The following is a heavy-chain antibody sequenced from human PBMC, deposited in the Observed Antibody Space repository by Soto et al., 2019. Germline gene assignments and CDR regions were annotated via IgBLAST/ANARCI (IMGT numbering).Heavy chain of an antibody. CDR2: TSNSGRT. CDR1: GGSITSSGYY. J-gene: IGHJ4*02. V-gene: IGHV4-31*03. D-gene: IGHD2-2*01. CDR3: ARGGGSTKVDY. Sequence: QVQLQESGPGLVKPSQTLSLTCTVSGGSITSSGYYWSWIRQHPGEGLEWIGFTSNSGRTSYNPSLKLRVTISVDTSSNQFSLNLKSVTAADTAVYYCARGGGSTKVDYWGQGTLVTVSP.